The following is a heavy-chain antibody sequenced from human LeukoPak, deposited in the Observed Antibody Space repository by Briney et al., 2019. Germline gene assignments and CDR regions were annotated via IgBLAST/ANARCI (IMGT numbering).Heavy chain of an antibody. CDR1: GFTFSSYA. Sequence: GGSLRLSCAASGFTFSSYAMHWVRQAPGKGLEYVSAISSNGGSTYYANSVKGRFTISRDNSKNTLYLQMGSLRAEDMAVYYCAREGCSSTSCYVGDAFDIWGQGTMVTVSS. CDR3: AREGCSSTSCYVGDAFDI. CDR2: ISSNGGST. J-gene: IGHJ3*02. V-gene: IGHV3-64*01. D-gene: IGHD2-2*01.